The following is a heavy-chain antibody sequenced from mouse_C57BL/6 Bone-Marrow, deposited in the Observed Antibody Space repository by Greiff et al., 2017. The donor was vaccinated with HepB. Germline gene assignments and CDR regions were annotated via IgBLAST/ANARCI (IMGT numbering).Heavy chain of an antibody. CDR2: IDPETGGT. J-gene: IGHJ1*03. V-gene: IGHV1-15*01. CDR1: GYTFTDYE. Sequence: VQLQQSGAELVRPGASVTLSCKASGYTFTDYEMHWVKQTPVHGLEWIGAIDPETGGTAYNQKFKGKAILTADKSSSTAYMQLSSLTSEDSAVYYCARYYGSSFWYFDVWGTGTTVTVSS. D-gene: IGHD1-1*01. CDR3: ARYYGSSFWYFDV.